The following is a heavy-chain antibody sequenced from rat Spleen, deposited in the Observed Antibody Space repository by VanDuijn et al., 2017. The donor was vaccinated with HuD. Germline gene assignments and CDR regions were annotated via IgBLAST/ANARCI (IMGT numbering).Heavy chain of an antibody. CDR3: ARRHYGYTDYFDY. Sequence: EVQLVESDGGLVQPGRSLKLSCAASGFTFSDYNMAWVRQAPTKGLEWVASITTGGAITSYRDSVKGRFTVSRDNAKSTLSLQMDSLRSEDTATYYCARRHYGYTDYFDYWGQGVMVPVSS. CDR1: GFTFSDYN. D-gene: IGHD1-11*01. J-gene: IGHJ2*01. CDR2: ITTGGAIT. V-gene: IGHV5-25*01.